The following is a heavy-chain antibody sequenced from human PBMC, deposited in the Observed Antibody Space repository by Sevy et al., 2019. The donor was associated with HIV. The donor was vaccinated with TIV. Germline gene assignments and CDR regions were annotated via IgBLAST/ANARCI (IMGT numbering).Heavy chain of an antibody. CDR1: GFTFGSYG. CDR3: ARVRRSYYFDY. D-gene: IGHD3-10*01. J-gene: IGHJ4*02. V-gene: IGHV3-33*01. Sequence: GGSLRLSCAASGFTFGSYGMHWVRQAPGKGLEWVAFISYDRSEKEYADSVKGRFTISRDKSKNTVDLQMNSLRVEDTALYYCARVRRSYYFDYCGQGTLVTVSS. CDR2: ISYDRSEK.